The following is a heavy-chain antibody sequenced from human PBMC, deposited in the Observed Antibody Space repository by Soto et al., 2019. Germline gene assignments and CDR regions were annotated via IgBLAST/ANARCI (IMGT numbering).Heavy chain of an antibody. D-gene: IGHD2-15*01. CDR2: ICYDGSNK. J-gene: IGHJ4*02. CDR1: GFTFSSYG. V-gene: IGHV3-33*01. Sequence: QVQLVESGGGVVQPGRSLRLSCAASGFTFSSYGMHWVRQAPGKGLVWVAVICYDGSNKYYADSVKGRFTISRDNSKNTLYLKMNSLRAEDTAVYYCAREGCSGVSCYPIGEWGQGTLVTVSS. CDR3: AREGCSGVSCYPIGE.